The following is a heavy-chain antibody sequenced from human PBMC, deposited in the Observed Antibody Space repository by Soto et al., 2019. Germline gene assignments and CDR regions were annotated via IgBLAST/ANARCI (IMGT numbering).Heavy chain of an antibody. CDR3: ASSIDTYYDFWSGYYTSYYYYYGMDV. D-gene: IGHD3-3*01. V-gene: IGHV5-10-1*01. CDR1: GYSFTSYW. CDR2: IDPSDSYT. Sequence: GESLKISCKGSGYSFTSYWISWVRQMPGKGLEWMGRIDPSDSYTNYSPSFQGHVTISADKSIGTAYLQWSSLKDSDTAMYYCASSIDTYYDFWSGYYTSYYYYYGMDVWGQGTTVTVSS. J-gene: IGHJ6*02.